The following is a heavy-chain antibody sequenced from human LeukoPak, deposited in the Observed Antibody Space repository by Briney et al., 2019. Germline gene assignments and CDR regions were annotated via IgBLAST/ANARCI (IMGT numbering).Heavy chain of an antibody. CDR3: ARGRVYGSGSYYIF. J-gene: IGHJ4*02. D-gene: IGHD3-10*01. V-gene: IGHV1-8*01. Sequence: GASVKVSCKASGYTFTSYDINWVRQATGQGLEWMGWMNPNSGNTGYAQKFQGRVTMTRNTSISTAYMEPSSLRSEDTAVYYCARGRVYGSGSYYIFWGQGTLVTVSS. CDR1: GYTFTSYD. CDR2: MNPNSGNT.